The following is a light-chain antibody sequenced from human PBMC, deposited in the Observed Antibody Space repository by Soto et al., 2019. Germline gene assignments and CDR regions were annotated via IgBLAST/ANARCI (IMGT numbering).Light chain of an antibody. CDR3: QQYSNWGT. V-gene: IGKV3-15*01. CDR2: GAS. Sequence: EIVMTQSPATLSVSPGERATLSCRASQSVRSNLAWYQQKPGQAPRLLIYGASTRATGIPARFSGSGSGTEFTLTISSLQSEDCAVYYCQQYSNWGTFGQGTKVEIK. J-gene: IGKJ1*01. CDR1: QSVRSN.